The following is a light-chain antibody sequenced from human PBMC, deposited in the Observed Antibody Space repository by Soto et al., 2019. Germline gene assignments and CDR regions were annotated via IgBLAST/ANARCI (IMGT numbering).Light chain of an antibody. V-gene: IGKV1-5*03. Sequence: DIPMTQSPSTLSASVGDRVTITCRASQSISSWLAWYQQKPGKAPKLLIYRASSLQSGVPSRFSGSGSGTEFTLTISSLQPDYFATYYCQQYNSYSLTFGGGTKVEIK. CDR1: QSISSW. J-gene: IGKJ4*01. CDR2: RAS. CDR3: QQYNSYSLT.